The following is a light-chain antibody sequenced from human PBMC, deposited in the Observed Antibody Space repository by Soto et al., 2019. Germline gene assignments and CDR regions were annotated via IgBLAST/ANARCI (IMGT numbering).Light chain of an antibody. CDR1: SSDVGGYDY. CDR2: EVN. J-gene: IGLJ1*01. CDR3: SAYTTSNTLI. Sequence: QSVLTQPASVSGSPGQSVTISCTGTSSDVGGYDYVSWYQQHPGTAPKLILYEVNNRPSGVSNRFSGSKSGNTAPLIISGLQTEDEANYYCSAYTTSNTLIFGTGTKLTVL. V-gene: IGLV2-14*01.